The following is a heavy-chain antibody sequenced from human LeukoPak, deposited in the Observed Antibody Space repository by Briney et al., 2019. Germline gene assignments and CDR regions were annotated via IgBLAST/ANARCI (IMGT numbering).Heavy chain of an antibody. CDR3: ASSKTNGDSSGWYAWFDP. J-gene: IGHJ5*02. CDR1: GFTFSDYY. Sequence: GSLRLSCAASGFTFSDYYMSWIRQPPGKGLEWIGEINHSGSTNYNPSLKSRVTISVDTSKNQFSLKLSSVTAADTAVYYCASSKTNGDSSGWYAWFDPWGQGTLVTVSS. CDR2: INHSGST. D-gene: IGHD6-19*01. V-gene: IGHV4-34*01.